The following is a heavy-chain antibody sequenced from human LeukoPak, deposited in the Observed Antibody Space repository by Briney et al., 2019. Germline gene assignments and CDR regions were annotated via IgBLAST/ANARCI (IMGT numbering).Heavy chain of an antibody. CDR2: INHSGST. D-gene: IGHD3-16*02. Sequence: SETLSLTCAVYGGSFSGYYWSWIRQPPGKGLEWIGEINHSGSTNYNPSLKGRVTISIDRPKNQIALELSSVTAADTAVYYCAREIIGGFNPGAYWGQGTLVTVSS. V-gene: IGHV4-34*01. CDR1: GGSFSGYY. J-gene: IGHJ4*02. CDR3: AREIIGGFNPGAY.